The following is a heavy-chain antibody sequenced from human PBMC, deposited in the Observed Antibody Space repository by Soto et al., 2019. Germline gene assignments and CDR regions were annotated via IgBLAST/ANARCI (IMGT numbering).Heavy chain of an antibody. D-gene: IGHD2-15*01. CDR1: GFTVSSNY. CDR3: ARGYCSGGSCYSAQTYYFDY. CDR2: IYSGGST. Sequence: PGGSLRLSWAASGFTVSSNYMSWGRQAPGKGLGWVSVIYSGGSTYYADSVKGRFTISRDNSKNTLYLQMNSLRAEDTAVYYCARGYCSGGSCYSAQTYYFDYWGQGTLVTVSS. J-gene: IGHJ4*02. V-gene: IGHV3-53*01.